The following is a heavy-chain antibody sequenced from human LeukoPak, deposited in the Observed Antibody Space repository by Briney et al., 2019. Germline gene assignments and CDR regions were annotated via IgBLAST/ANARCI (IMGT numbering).Heavy chain of an antibody. CDR2: ITHNGYT. CDR3: AASGGPINWFDP. J-gene: IGHJ5*02. CDR1: GGSFSGYY. D-gene: IGHD3-10*01. Sequence: PSETLSLTCAVYGGSFSGYYWGWIRQPPGMGLQWIGEITHNGYTNYNPALKSRVTISIDTSKNEFSLKVSSVTAADMAIYYCAASGGPINWFDPWGQGTLVTVSS. V-gene: IGHV4-34*01.